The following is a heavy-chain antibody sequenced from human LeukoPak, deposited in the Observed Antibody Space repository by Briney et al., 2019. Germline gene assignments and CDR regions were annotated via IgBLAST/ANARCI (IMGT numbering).Heavy chain of an antibody. CDR1: GYTFTSYY. V-gene: IGHV1-46*01. Sequence: ASVKVSCKASGYTFTSYYMHWVRQAPGQGLEWMGIINPSGGSTSYAQKFQGRVTMTRDMSTSTVYMELSSLRSDDTAVYYCASLIVGPGVLVDYWGQGTLVTVSS. D-gene: IGHD2-8*02. CDR2: INPSGGST. CDR3: ASLIVGPGVLVDY. J-gene: IGHJ4*02.